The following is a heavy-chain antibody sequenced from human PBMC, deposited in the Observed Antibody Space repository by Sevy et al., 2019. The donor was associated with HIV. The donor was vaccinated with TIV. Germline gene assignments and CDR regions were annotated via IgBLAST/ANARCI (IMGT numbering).Heavy chain of an antibody. Sequence: GGSLRLSCAASGFTFATYWMTWVRQAPGKGLEWVAYIKQDGTDKYYVDSVRGRCTISRYHGKNSLYLQMSSLRAGDTAVYFCARALADWGSFHYSSWGRGTLVTVSS. CDR3: ARALADWGSFHYSS. CDR2: IKQDGTDK. D-gene: IGHD3-16*02. V-gene: IGHV3-7*01. J-gene: IGHJ4*02. CDR1: GFTFATYW.